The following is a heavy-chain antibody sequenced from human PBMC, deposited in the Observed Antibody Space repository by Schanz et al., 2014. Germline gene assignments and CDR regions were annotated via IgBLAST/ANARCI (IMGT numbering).Heavy chain of an antibody. CDR2: ISGSGGST. J-gene: IGHJ4*02. Sequence: EVQLVESGGGLVQPGGSLRLSCAASGFTFSTSTMHWVRQAPGKGLEWVSAISGSGGSTYYADSVKGRFTMSRDNAKNSVFLQMNSLRAEDAAVYYCVRDSFFAFDYWGRGSLVTVSS. V-gene: IGHV3-48*01. CDR3: VRDSFFAFDY. CDR1: GFTFSTST.